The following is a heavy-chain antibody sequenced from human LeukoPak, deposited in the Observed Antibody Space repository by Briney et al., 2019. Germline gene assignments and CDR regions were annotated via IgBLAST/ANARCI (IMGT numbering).Heavy chain of an antibody. CDR2: ISYDGSNK. CDR3: ARHASPYSSNYYFDY. V-gene: IGHV3-30-3*01. Sequence: GGSLRLSCAASGFTFSSYAMHWVRQAPGKGLEWVAVISYDGSNKYYADSVKGRFTISRDNSKNTLYLQMNSLRAEDTAVYYCARHASPYSSNYYFDYWGQGALVTVSS. D-gene: IGHD6-13*01. J-gene: IGHJ4*02. CDR1: GFTFSSYA.